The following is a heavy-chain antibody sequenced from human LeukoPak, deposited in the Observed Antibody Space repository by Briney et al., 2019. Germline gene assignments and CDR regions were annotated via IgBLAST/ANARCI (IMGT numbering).Heavy chain of an antibody. CDR2: IRYDGRNK. CDR3: AKIPTAARHYYYYMDV. CDR1: GFTFSSYD. V-gene: IGHV3-30*02. Sequence: GGSLRFTCAASGFTFSSYDIHWVRQAPGRGLEWVTFIRYDGRNKYYTDSVRGRFNISRDNSKNTLYLQMNSLRAEDTAVYYCAKIPTAARHYYYYMDVWGKGTTVTVSS. J-gene: IGHJ6*03. D-gene: IGHD6-6*01.